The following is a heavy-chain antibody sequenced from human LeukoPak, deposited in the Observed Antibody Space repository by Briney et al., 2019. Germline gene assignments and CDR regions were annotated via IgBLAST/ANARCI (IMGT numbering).Heavy chain of an antibody. CDR1: GGTFSSYA. CDR3: ARVQYDSDAFDI. CDR2: IIPIFGTA. V-gene: IGHV1-69*05. D-gene: IGHD3-22*01. Sequence: GSSVKVSCKASGGTFSSYAISWVRQAPGQGLEWMGRIIPIFGTANYAQKFQGRVTITTDESTSTAYMELSSLRSEDTAVYYCARVQYDSDAFDIWGQRTMVTVSS. J-gene: IGHJ3*02.